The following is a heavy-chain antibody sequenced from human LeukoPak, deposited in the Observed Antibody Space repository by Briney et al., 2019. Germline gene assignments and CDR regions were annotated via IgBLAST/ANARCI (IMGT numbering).Heavy chain of an antibody. Sequence: SETLSLTCTVSGGSISSHYWSWIRQPPGKGLEWIGYIYYSGSTNYNPSLKSRVTISVDTSKNQFSLKLSSVTAADTAVYYCARDRLAQRSYYFDYWGQGTLVTVSS. CDR1: GGSISSHY. J-gene: IGHJ4*02. CDR2: IYYSGST. CDR3: ARDRLAQRSYYFDY. D-gene: IGHD3-9*01. V-gene: IGHV4-59*11.